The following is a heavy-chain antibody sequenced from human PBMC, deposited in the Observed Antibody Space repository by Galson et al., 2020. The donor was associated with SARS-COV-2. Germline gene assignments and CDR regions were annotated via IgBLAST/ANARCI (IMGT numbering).Heavy chain of an antibody. CDR3: ASRVLRITILGVVGDWFDP. V-gene: IGHV4-30-4*01. CDR1: GGSISSGDYY. Sequence: ETSETLSLTCTVSGGSISSGDYYWSWIRQPPGKGLEWIGYIYYSGSTYYNPSLKSRVTISVDTSKNQFSLKPSSVTAADTAVYYCASRVLRITILGVVGDWFDPWGQGTLVTVSS. J-gene: IGHJ5*02. D-gene: IGHD3-3*01. CDR2: IYYSGST.